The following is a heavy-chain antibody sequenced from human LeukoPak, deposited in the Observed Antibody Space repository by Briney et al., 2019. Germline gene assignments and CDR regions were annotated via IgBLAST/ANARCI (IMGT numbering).Heavy chain of an antibody. D-gene: IGHD4-17*01. CDR1: GGSISSYY. J-gene: IGHJ3*02. V-gene: IGHV4-59*01. CDR2: IYYSGST. Sequence: SETLSLTCTVSGGSISSYYWSWIRQPPGKGLEWIGYIYYSGSTNYNPSLKSRVTISVDTSKNQFSLKLSSVTAADTAVYYCAREVNYGDYGDNAFDIWGQGTMVTVSS. CDR3: AREVNYGDYGDNAFDI.